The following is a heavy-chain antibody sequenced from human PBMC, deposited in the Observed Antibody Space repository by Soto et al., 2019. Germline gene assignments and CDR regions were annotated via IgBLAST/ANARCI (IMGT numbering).Heavy chain of an antibody. V-gene: IGHV3-74*01. D-gene: IGHD2-2*01. CDR3: AKEGTTSPYNWFDP. CDR2: IYFDGITT. J-gene: IGHJ5*02. CDR1: GFTFNTHW. Sequence: GGSLRLSCTASGFTFNTHWMHWVRQAPGKGLVWVSRIYFDGITTNYADSVKGRLTVSRDNAKNTVYLHVNTLRAEDTAVYYCAKEGTTSPYNWFDPWGQGTLVTVSS.